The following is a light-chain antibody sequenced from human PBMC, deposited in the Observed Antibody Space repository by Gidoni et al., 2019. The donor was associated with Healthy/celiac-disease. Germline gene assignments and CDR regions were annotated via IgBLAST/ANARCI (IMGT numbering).Light chain of an antibody. CDR2: DAS. Sequence: EIVLTQSPATLSLSPGERATLSCRASQSVSSYLAWYQQKPCQAPRLLIYDASNRATGIPARFSGSGSGTDFTLTISSLEPEDFAVYYCQQRSNWPTFGQXTRLEIK. CDR1: QSVSSY. CDR3: QQRSNWPT. V-gene: IGKV3-11*01. J-gene: IGKJ5*01.